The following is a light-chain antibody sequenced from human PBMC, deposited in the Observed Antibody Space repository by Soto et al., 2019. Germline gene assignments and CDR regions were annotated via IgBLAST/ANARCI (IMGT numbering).Light chain of an antibody. V-gene: IGKV3-11*01. CDR3: QQRSNWQGAT. J-gene: IGKJ4*01. CDR1: QSVSSY. CDR2: DAS. Sequence: EIVLTQSPATLSLSPGEIATLSCRASQSVSSYLAWYQQKPGQAPRLLIYDASNRATGIPARFSGSGSGTDFTLTISSLEPEDFAVYYCQQRSNWQGATFGGGTKVEIK.